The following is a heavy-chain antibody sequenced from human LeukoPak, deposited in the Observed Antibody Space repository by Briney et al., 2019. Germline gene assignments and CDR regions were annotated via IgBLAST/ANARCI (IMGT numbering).Heavy chain of an antibody. D-gene: IGHD6-6*01. CDR2: IYYSGST. CDR3: ARGDWSSSIDY. CDR1: GGSTISGDFY. J-gene: IGHJ4*02. V-gene: IGHV4-30-4*01. Sequence: RPSQTLSLTCTVSGGSTISGDFYWIWIRQPPGKGLEWIGYIYYSGSTYYNPSLKSLITISVDTSKNQFSLKLSSVTAADTAVYYCARGDWSSSIDYWGQGTLVTVSS.